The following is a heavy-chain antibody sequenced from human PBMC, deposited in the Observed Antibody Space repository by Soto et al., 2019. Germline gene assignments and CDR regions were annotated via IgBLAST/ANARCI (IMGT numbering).Heavy chain of an antibody. CDR3: TKDPHSTGTKY. Sequence: GGSLRLSCAASGFTFNNYAMSWVRQAPGRGLEWVSAIIGSGGITHYTDSVKDRFTISRDNSKNKLYLQMNSLKTEDTAVYYCTKDPHSTGTKYWGQGTLVTVSS. J-gene: IGHJ4*02. D-gene: IGHD1-1*01. CDR2: IIGSGGIT. CDR1: GFTFNNYA. V-gene: IGHV3-23*01.